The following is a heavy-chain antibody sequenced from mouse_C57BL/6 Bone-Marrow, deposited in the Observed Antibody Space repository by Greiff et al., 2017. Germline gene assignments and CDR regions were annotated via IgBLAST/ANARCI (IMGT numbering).Heavy chain of an antibody. CDR2: IYWDDDK. J-gene: IGHJ1*03. CDR3: ARRGGTTVVAWYFDV. Sequence: QVTLKESGPGILQSSQTLSLTCSFSGFSLSTSGMGVSWIRQPSGKGLEWLAHIYWDDDKRYNPSLKSRLTISKDTSRNQVFLKITSVDTADTATYYCARRGGTTVVAWYFDVWGTGTTVTVSS. CDR1: GFSLSTSGMG. V-gene: IGHV8-12*01. D-gene: IGHD1-1*01.